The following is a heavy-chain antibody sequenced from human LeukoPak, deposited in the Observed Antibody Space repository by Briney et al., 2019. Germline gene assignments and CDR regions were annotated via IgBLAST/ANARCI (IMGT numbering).Heavy chain of an antibody. CDR3: AKEFNTRVDY. Sequence: PGRFLRLSCAASGFTFSSYGMHWVRQAPGKGLEWVAFIRYDGSNKYYADSVKGRFTISRDNSKNTLYLQMNSLRAEDTAVYYCAKEFNTRVDYWGQGTLVTVSS. CDR1: GFTFSSYG. J-gene: IGHJ4*02. CDR2: IRYDGSNK. V-gene: IGHV3-30*02.